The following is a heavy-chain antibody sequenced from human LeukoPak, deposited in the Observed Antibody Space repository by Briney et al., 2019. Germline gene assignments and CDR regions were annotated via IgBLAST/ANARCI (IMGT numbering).Heavy chain of an antibody. D-gene: IGHD3-10*01. CDR3: ARENPASGGSDP. J-gene: IGHJ5*02. V-gene: IGHV1-2*02. CDR1: GYTFTGYY. CDR2: INPNSGGT. Sequence: ASVKVSCKASGYTFTGYYMHWVRQAPGQGLEWMGWINPNSGGTNYAQKCQGRVTMTRDTSISTAYMELSRLRSDDTAVYYCARENPASGGSDPWGQGTLVTVSS.